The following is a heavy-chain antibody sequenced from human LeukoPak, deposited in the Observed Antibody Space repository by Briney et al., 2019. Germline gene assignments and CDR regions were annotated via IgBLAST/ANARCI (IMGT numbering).Heavy chain of an antibody. Sequence: GGSLRLSCAASGFTFSSHAMSWVRQAPGKGLEWGSAISGSGGRAYYADSVKGRFTISRDNSKNTLYLQMNSLRAEDTAVYYCASNGIVATIDFDYWGQGTLVTVSS. CDR2: ISGSGGRA. J-gene: IGHJ4*02. V-gene: IGHV3-23*01. CDR1: GFTFSSHA. D-gene: IGHD5-12*01. CDR3: ASNGIVATIDFDY.